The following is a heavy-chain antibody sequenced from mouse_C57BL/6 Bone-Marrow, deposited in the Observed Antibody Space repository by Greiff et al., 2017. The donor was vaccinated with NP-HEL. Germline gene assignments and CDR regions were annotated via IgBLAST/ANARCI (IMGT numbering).Heavy chain of an antibody. D-gene: IGHD2-3*01. V-gene: IGHV7-1*01. J-gene: IGHJ4*01. CDR2: SRNKANDYTT. CDR3: ARDAIYDGYLYAMDY. CDR1: GFTFSDFY. Sequence: EVNVVASGGGLVQSGRSLRLSCATSGFTFSDFYMEWVRQAPGTGLAWIAASRNKANDYTTEYSASVKGRFIVSRDTSQSILYLQMNALRAEDTAIYYCARDAIYDGYLYAMDYWGQGTSVTVSS.